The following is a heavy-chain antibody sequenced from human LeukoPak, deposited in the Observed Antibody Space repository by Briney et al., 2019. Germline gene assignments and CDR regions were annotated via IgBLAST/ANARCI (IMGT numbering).Heavy chain of an antibody. Sequence: ASVNVSCKASGYTFTSYYMHWVRQAPGQGLEWMGIINPSGGSTSYAQKFQGRVTMTRDTSTSTVYMELSSLRSEDTAVYYCARDGYGSGSSVDWFDPWGQGTLVTVSS. D-gene: IGHD3-10*01. CDR2: INPSGGST. J-gene: IGHJ5*02. CDR3: ARDGYGSGSSVDWFDP. CDR1: GYTFTSYY. V-gene: IGHV1-46*01.